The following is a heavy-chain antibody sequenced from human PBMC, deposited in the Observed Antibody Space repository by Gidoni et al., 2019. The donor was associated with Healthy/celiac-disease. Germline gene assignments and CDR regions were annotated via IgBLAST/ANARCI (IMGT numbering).Heavy chain of an antibody. CDR1: GYTFTGYY. CDR2: INPNSGGT. CDR3: ARDPGHKLNYYGGNLGLYFDL. V-gene: IGHV1-2*04. D-gene: IGHD4-17*01. Sequence: QVQLVQSGAEGKKPGASVKVSCTASGYTFTGYYLPWVRQAPGKGLEWIGWINPNSGGTNYAQKFQGWVTMTRDTSISTAYMELSRLRSDDTAVYYCARDPGHKLNYYGGNLGLYFDLWGRGTLVTVSS. J-gene: IGHJ2*01.